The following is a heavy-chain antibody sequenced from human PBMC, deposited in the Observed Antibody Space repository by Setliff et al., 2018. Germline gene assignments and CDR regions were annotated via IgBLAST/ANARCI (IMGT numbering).Heavy chain of an antibody. J-gene: IGHJ5*02. CDR3: ARIKSNWNSNEHSNWFDP. D-gene: IGHD1-7*01. Sequence: ASVKVSCKASGYTFTSYAMHWVRQAPGQRLEWMGWINAGNGNTKYSQKFQGRVTITRDTSTSTAYMELRSLRSDDTAVYYCARIKSNWNSNEHSNWFDPWGQGTLVTVSS. V-gene: IGHV1-3*01. CDR2: INAGNGNT. CDR1: GYTFTSYA.